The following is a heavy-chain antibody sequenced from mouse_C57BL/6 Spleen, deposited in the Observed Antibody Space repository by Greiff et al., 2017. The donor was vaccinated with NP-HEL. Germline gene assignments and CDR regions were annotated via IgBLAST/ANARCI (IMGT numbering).Heavy chain of an antibody. Sequence: VQLQQSGPELVKPGASVKISCKASGYAFSSSWMNWVKQRPGKGLEWIGRIYPGDGDTNYNGKFKGKATLTADKSSSTAYMQLSSLTSEDSAVYFCARSITTVVANGAYWGQGTLVTVSA. J-gene: IGHJ3*01. V-gene: IGHV1-82*01. CDR3: ARSITTVVANGAY. CDR1: GYAFSSSW. D-gene: IGHD1-1*01. CDR2: IYPGDGDT.